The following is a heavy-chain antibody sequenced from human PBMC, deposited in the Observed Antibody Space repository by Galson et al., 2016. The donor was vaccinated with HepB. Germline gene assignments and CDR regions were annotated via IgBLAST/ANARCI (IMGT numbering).Heavy chain of an antibody. CDR1: GFSVSSTS. CDR2: VYTGGDT. CDR3: AKELNY. Sequence: SLRLSCAASGFSVSSTSMNWLRQAPGRGLEWVSVVYTGGDTYYADSVKGRFTISRDNSKNTLSLQMNSLRAEDTAIYYCAKELNYWGQGTLATVSS. J-gene: IGHJ4*02. V-gene: IGHV3-53*01.